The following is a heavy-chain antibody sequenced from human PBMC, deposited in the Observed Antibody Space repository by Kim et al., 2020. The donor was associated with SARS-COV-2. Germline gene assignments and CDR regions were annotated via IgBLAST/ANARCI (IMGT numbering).Heavy chain of an antibody. CDR2: INPNSGGT. V-gene: IGHV1-2*06. D-gene: IGHD5-12*01. J-gene: IGHJ4*02. CDR1: GYTFTGYY. CDR3: ARGAGYSGYDLDY. Sequence: ASVKVTCKASGYTFTGYYMHWVRQAPGQGLEWMGRINPNSGGTNYAQKFQGRVTMTRDTSISTAYMELSRLRSDDTAVYYCARGAGYSGYDLDYWGQGTLVTVSS.